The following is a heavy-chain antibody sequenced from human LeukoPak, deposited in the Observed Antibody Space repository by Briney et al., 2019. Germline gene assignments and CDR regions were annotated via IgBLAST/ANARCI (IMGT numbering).Heavy chain of an antibody. Sequence: PSETLSLTCTVSGGSIGSSSYYWGWIRQPPGEGLEWIGSIYYSGSTYYNPSLKSRVTISVDTSKNQFSLKLSSVTAADTAVYYCARLPRRGWYYFDYWGQGTLVTVSS. CDR2: IYYSGST. V-gene: IGHV4-39*01. CDR1: GGSIGSSSYY. CDR3: ARLPRRGWYYFDY. J-gene: IGHJ4*02. D-gene: IGHD6-19*01.